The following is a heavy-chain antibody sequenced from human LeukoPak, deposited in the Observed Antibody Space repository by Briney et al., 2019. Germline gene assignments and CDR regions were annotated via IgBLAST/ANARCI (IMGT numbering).Heavy chain of an antibody. J-gene: IGHJ4*02. D-gene: IGHD1-7*01. V-gene: IGHV3-74*01. Sequence: GGSLRLSCAASGFTLSDYWMNWVRQVPGKGPVWVSHISPDGRNIAYADSVKGRFTISRDSAKNTLYLQMNSLRVGDTVVYYCVRDGGGTTPYDCWGQGTLVTVSS. CDR1: GFTLSDYW. CDR2: ISPDGRNI. CDR3: VRDGGGTTPYDC.